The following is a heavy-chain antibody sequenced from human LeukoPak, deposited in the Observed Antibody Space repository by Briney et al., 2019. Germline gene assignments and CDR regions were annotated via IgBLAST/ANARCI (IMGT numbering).Heavy chain of an antibody. Sequence: ASVKVSCKASGGTFSSYAISWVRQAPGQGLEWMEGIIPIFGTANYAQKFQGRVTITTDESTSTAYMELSSPRSEDTAVYYCARGLEQQLVIGPFDYWGQGTLVTVSS. J-gene: IGHJ4*02. CDR2: IIPIFGTA. D-gene: IGHD6-13*01. CDR1: GGTFSSYA. V-gene: IGHV1-69*05. CDR3: ARGLEQQLVIGPFDY.